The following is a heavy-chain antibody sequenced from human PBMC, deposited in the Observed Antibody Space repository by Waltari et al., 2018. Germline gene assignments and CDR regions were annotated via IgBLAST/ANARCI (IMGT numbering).Heavy chain of an antibody. Sequence: QLQLQESGPGLVKPSETLSLTCTVSGGSISSSSYYWGWIRQPPGKGLEWIGSIYYSGSTYYNPSLKSRVTISVDTSKNQFSLKLSSVTAADTAVYYCARAHRYFDWLLSAAFDIWGQGTMVTDSS. J-gene: IGHJ3*02. CDR2: IYYSGST. CDR3: ARAHRYFDWLLSAAFDI. V-gene: IGHV4-39*07. D-gene: IGHD3-9*01. CDR1: GGSISSSSYY.